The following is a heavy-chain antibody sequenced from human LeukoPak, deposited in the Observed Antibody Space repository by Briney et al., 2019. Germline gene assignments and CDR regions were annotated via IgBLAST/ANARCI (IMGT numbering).Heavy chain of an antibody. D-gene: IGHD1-7*01. Sequence: ASVKASCKASGYTFTSYDINWVRQATGQGLEWMGWMNPNSGNTGYAQEFKGRVTITRNTSISTAYMELSHLRFEDTAVYFCARSSELRRIDYWGQGTLVTVSS. V-gene: IGHV1-8*01. CDR2: MNPNSGNT. CDR1: GYTFTSYD. CDR3: ARSSELRRIDY. J-gene: IGHJ4*02.